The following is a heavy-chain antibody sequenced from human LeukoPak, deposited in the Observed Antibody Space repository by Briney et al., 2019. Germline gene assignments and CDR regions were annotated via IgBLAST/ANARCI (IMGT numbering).Heavy chain of an antibody. D-gene: IGHD2-8*01. CDR2: IKQDGSEK. V-gene: IGHV3-7*01. CDR3: AREYCTNGVCYTRRHYYYYGMDV. J-gene: IGHJ6*02. Sequence: GGSLRLSCAASGFTFSSYWMSWVRRAPGKGLEWVANIKQDGSEKYYVDSVEGRFTISRDNAKNSLYLQMNSLRAEDTAVYYCAREYCTNGVCYTRRHYYYYGMDVWGQGTTVTVSS. CDR1: GFTFSSYW.